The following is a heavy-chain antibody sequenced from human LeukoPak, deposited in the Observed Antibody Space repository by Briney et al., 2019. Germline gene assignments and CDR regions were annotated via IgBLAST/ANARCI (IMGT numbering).Heavy chain of an antibody. D-gene: IGHD2-21*02. CDR1: GFTFSSYA. CDR3: ARSGYLVVTAYDAFDI. Sequence: GGSLRLSCAASGFTFSSYAMSWVRQAPGKGLEWVSIIHSGGTTYYADSVKGRFTISRDNSKNTVYLQMNSLRAEDTAVYYCARSGYLVVTAYDAFDIWGQGTMVTVSS. CDR2: IHSGGTT. J-gene: IGHJ3*02. V-gene: IGHV3-53*01.